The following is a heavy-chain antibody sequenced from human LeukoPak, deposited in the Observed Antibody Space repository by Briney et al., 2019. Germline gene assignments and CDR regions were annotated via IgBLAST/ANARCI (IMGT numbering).Heavy chain of an antibody. D-gene: IGHD2-8*01. CDR3: ARITPCTNGVCPDYHDAFDI. CDR1: GFTFSSYS. V-gene: IGHV3-21*01. Sequence: GGSLRLSCAASGFTFSSYSMNWVRQAPGKGLEWVSSISSSSSYIYYADSVKGRFTISRDSAKNSLYLQMNSLRAEDTAVYYCARITPCTNGVCPDYHDAFDIWGQGTMVTVSS. CDR2: ISSSSSYI. J-gene: IGHJ3*02.